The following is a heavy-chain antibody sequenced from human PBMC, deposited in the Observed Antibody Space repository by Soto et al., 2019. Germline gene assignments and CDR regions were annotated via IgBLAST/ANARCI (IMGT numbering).Heavy chain of an antibody. CDR2: MNPNSGNT. J-gene: IGHJ3*02. CDR3: ARRGQWLTYDAFDI. Sequence: EASVKVSCKASGYTFTSYDINWVRQATGQGLEWMGWMNPNSGNTGYAQKFQGRVTMTRNTSISTAYMELSSLRSEDTAVYYCARRGQWLTYDAFDIWGQGTMVTVSS. D-gene: IGHD6-19*01. CDR1: GYTFTSYD. V-gene: IGHV1-8*01.